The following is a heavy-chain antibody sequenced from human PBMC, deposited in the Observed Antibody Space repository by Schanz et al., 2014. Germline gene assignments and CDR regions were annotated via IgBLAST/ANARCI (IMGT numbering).Heavy chain of an antibody. D-gene: IGHD3-22*01. CDR3: ARTLIGLFTLDV. Sequence: EVHLVESGGGLVKPGGSLRLSCGASGFTFSDYSMNWVRQAPGKGLEWVSSISDSSSYIYYADSVKGRFTISRDNAKNSLYLQMSSLRAEDTAVYYCARTLIGLFTLDVWGQGTTVTVSS. J-gene: IGHJ6*02. V-gene: IGHV3-21*01. CDR2: ISDSSSYI. CDR1: GFTFSDYS.